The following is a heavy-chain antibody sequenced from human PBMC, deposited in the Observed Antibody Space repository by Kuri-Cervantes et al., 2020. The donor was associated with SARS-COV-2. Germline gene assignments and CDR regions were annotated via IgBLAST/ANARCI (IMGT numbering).Heavy chain of an antibody. CDR1: GGTFSSYT. CDR2: IIPILGIA. J-gene: IGHJ4*02. Sequence: SVKVSCKASGGTFSSYTISWVRQAPGQGLEWMGRIIPILGIANYAQKFQGRVTITADKSTSTAYMELSSLRSEDTAVYYCARDRVLDSGSYYDYWGQGTLVTVSP. V-gene: IGHV1-69*04. D-gene: IGHD1-26*01. CDR3: ARDRVLDSGSYYDY.